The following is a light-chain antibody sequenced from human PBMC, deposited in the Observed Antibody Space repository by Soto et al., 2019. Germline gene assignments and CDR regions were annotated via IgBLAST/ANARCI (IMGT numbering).Light chain of an antibody. Sequence: QSALTQPASVSGSPGQTITISCTGTSSDIGGYNAVSWYQHHPGKAPKLIIYEVTHRPAGISDRFSASKSGNTASLTISGLQAEDEADYYCNSFRVNHLYVFGTGTKLIVL. V-gene: IGLV2-14*01. CDR2: EVT. CDR1: SSDIGGYNA. CDR3: NSFRVNHLYV. J-gene: IGLJ1*01.